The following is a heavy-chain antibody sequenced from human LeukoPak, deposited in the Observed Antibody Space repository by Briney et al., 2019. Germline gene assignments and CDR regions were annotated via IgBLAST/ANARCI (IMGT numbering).Heavy chain of an antibody. J-gene: IGHJ4*02. V-gene: IGHV3-7*03. CDR1: GFTFSSYW. D-gene: IGHD3-10*01. CDR3: AKGGSWGRSGSGSYWGYYFDY. CDR2: IKQDGSEK. Sequence: GGSLRLSCAASGFTFSSYWMSWVRQVPGKGLEWVANIKQDGSEKYYVDSVKGRFTISRDNSKNTLYLQMNSLRAEDTAVYYCAKGGSWGRSGSGSYWGYYFDYWGQGTLVTVSS.